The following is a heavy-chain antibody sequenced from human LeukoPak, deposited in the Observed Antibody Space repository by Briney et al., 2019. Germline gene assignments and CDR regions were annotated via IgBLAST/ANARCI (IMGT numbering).Heavy chain of an antibody. J-gene: IGHJ5*02. CDR1: GYSISSGYY. CDR3: ARRPRAGWFDP. V-gene: IGHV4-38-2*02. CDR2: IYHSGST. Sequence: KASETLSLTCTVSGYSISSGYYWGWIRQPPGKGLEWIGSIYHSGSTYYNPSLKSRVTISVDTSKNQFSLKLSSVTAADTAVYYCARRPRAGWFDPWGQGTLVTVSS.